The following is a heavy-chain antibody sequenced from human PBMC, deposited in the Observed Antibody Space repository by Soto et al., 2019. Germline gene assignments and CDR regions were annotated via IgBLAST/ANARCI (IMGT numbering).Heavy chain of an antibody. Sequence: ASVKVSCKVSGYTLTELSMHWVRQAPGKGLEWMGGFDPEDGETIYAQKFQGRVTMTEDTSTDTAYTELSSLRSEDTAVYYCATDIHPGYYDSSGFKNNWGQGTLVTVSS. D-gene: IGHD3-22*01. J-gene: IGHJ4*02. V-gene: IGHV1-24*01. CDR3: ATDIHPGYYDSSGFKNN. CDR1: GYTLTELS. CDR2: FDPEDGET.